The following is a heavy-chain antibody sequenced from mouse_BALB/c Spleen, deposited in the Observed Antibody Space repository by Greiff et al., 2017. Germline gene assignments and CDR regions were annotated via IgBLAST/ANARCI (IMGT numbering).Heavy chain of an antibody. J-gene: IGHJ1*01. D-gene: IGHD1-2*01. CDR3: AREDYYGYDWYFDV. CDR2: ISSGGST. Sequence: EVQLVESGGGLVKPGGSLKLSCAASGFTFSSYAMSWVRQTPEKRLEWVASISSGGSTYYPDSVKGRFTISSDNARNILYLQMSSLRSEDTAMYYCAREDYYGYDWYFDVWGAGTTVTVSS. V-gene: IGHV5-6-5*01. CDR1: GFTFSSYA.